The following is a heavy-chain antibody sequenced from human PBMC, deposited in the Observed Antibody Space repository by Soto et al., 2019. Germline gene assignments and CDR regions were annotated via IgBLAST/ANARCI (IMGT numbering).Heavy chain of an antibody. Sequence: GGSLRLSYAVSGFPFSSYAMSWVRPAPGKGPEWVSAISGSGGSTYYAYSVKCRFTISRDNSKNTLYLQMKSLRAEDTAVYYCAKVANLRGITMIVVATPDAFDIWGEGTMVIVS. CDR1: GFPFSSYA. CDR3: AKVANLRGITMIVVATPDAFDI. J-gene: IGHJ3*02. CDR2: ISGSGGST. D-gene: IGHD3-22*01. V-gene: IGHV3-23*01.